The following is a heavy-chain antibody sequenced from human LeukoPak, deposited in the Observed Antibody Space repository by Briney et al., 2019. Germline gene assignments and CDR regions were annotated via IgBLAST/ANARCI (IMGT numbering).Heavy chain of an antibody. CDR3: ARVLYNWNDCLDY. V-gene: IGHV3-11*04. D-gene: IGHD1-20*01. CDR1: GFTFNDYC. CDR2: INIGGTNT. J-gene: IGHJ4*02. Sequence: GGSLRLSCAASGFTFNDYCMSWIRQAPGKGLEWLSYINIGGTNTHYADSVKGRFTISRDNAKSTLYLQMNSLRAEDAAVYYCARVLYNWNDCLDYWGQGTLVTVSS.